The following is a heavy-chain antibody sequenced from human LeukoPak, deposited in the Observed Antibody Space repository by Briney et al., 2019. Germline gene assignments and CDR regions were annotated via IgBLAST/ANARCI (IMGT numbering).Heavy chain of an antibody. CDR2: ISSSGDTT. CDR1: GFTFSTYA. D-gene: IGHD5-18*01. J-gene: IGHJ5*02. V-gene: IGHV3-23*01. Sequence: PGGSLRLSCAASGFTFSTYAMTWVRQAPGKGLEWVSVISSSGDTTYYTDSVKGRFTISRDSSKNTLYLQMNSLRAEDTAVYYCARDSGYSYGAFDPWGQGTLVTVSS. CDR3: ARDSGYSYGAFDP.